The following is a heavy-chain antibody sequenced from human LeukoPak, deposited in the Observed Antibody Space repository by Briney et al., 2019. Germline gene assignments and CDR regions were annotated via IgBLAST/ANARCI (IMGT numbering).Heavy chain of an antibody. CDR3: ARYAVPAASYYYMDV. V-gene: IGHV3-20*04. Sequence: GGSLRLSCAASGFTFDDYGMSWVRQAPGKGLEWVSGINWNGGSTGYADSVKGRFTISRDNAENSLYLQTNSLRAEDTALYYCARYAVPAASYYYMDVWGKGTTVTVSS. CDR2: INWNGGST. CDR1: GFTFDDYG. J-gene: IGHJ6*03. D-gene: IGHD2-2*01.